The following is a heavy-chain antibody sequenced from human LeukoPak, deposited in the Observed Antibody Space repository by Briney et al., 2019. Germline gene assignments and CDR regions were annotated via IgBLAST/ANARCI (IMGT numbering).Heavy chain of an antibody. CDR2: INPSGGGT. Sequence: ASVKVSCKASGYTFTRYYIHWVRQAPGQGLEWMGIINPSGGGTSYTQKFQGRVTMTGDTSTSTVYMELSSLRSEDTAVYYCATVPTVTTYFSFDPWGQGTLVTVSS. V-gene: IGHV1-46*01. D-gene: IGHD4-17*01. CDR3: ATVPTVTTYFSFDP. J-gene: IGHJ5*02. CDR1: GYTFTRYY.